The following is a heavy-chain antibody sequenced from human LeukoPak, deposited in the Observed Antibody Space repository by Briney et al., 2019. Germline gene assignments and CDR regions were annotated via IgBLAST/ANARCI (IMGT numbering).Heavy chain of an antibody. V-gene: IGHV3-48*04. CDR1: GFTFSSYS. Sequence: GGSLRLSCAASGFTFSSYSMNWVRKAPGKGLEWVSYISSSSNIYYADSVKGRFTISRDNAKNSLYLQMNSPRAEDTAVYYCARDQVGAGEFQHWGQGTLVTVSS. D-gene: IGHD1-26*01. CDR2: ISSSSNI. CDR3: ARDQVGAGEFQH. J-gene: IGHJ1*01.